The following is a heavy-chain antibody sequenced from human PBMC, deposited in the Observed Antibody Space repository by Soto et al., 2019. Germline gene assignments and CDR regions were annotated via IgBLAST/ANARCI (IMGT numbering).Heavy chain of an antibody. Sequence: QVQLVQSGAEVKKPGSSVKVSCKASGGTFSSYAISWVRQAPGQGLEWRGGIIPIFDTANYAQKFQGRVTITADKSTSTAYMELSSLRSEDTAVYYCASPTREWLPPARDYYYGMDVWGQGTTVTVSS. J-gene: IGHJ6*02. CDR3: ASPTREWLPPARDYYYGMDV. CDR2: IIPIFDTA. V-gene: IGHV1-69*06. D-gene: IGHD3-3*01. CDR1: GGTFSSYA.